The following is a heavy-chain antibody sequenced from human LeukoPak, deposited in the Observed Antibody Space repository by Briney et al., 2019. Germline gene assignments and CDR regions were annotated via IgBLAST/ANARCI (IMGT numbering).Heavy chain of an antibody. Sequence: ASVKVSCKASGYTFTSYGISWVRQAPGQGLEWMGWISAYNGHTNYAQKLQGRVTMTTDTSTSTAYMELRSLRSDDTAVYYCARDSTCPRYYYDSSGYYCNPDYWGQGTLVTVSS. CDR1: GYTFTSYG. D-gene: IGHD3-22*01. CDR2: ISAYNGHT. CDR3: ARDSTCPRYYYDSSGYYCNPDY. V-gene: IGHV1-18*01. J-gene: IGHJ4*02.